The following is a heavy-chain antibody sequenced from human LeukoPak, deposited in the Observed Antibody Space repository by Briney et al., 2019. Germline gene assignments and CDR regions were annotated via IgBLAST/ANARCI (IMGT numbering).Heavy chain of an antibody. CDR3: ARRSGYSYYYYYMDV. CDR2: ISYSGST. Sequence: PSETLSLTCTVSGGSISSSVYYWGWIRQPPGKGLEWIGSISYSGSTYYNPSLRSRVTVSVDTSKNHFSLRLTSVTAADTAVYYCARRSGYSYYYYYMDVWGKGTTVTISS. D-gene: IGHD5-18*01. V-gene: IGHV4-39*02. J-gene: IGHJ6*03. CDR1: GGSISSSVYY.